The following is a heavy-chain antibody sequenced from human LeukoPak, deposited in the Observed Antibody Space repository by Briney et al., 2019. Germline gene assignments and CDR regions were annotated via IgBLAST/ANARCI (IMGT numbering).Heavy chain of an antibody. CDR1: GGTISSSY. J-gene: IGHJ3*02. CDR3: TTKSGGGTFDI. CDR2: IYTNGGT. V-gene: IGHV4-4*07. D-gene: IGHD1-26*01. Sequence: PSETLCLTYNVSGGTISSSYWNWIPQPAGKGLEWIAIIYTNGGTNYNPSLKSRVTMSVDKSKNQCTLNLSSVTAADTAVYFCTTKSGGGTFDIWGQGTKGTVSS.